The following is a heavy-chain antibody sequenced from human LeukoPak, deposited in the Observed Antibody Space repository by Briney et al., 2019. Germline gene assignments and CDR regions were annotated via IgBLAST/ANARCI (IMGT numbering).Heavy chain of an antibody. CDR2: ISAYNGNT. Sequence: GASVKVSCKASGYTFTSYGISRVRQAPGQGLEWMGWISAYNGNTNYAQKLQGRVTMTTDTSTSTAYMELRSLRSDDTAVYYCARLTYYDILTGPSGYYYYGMDVWGKGTTVTVSS. CDR1: GYTFTSYG. CDR3: ARLTYYDILTGPSGYYYYGMDV. D-gene: IGHD3-9*01. J-gene: IGHJ6*04. V-gene: IGHV1-18*04.